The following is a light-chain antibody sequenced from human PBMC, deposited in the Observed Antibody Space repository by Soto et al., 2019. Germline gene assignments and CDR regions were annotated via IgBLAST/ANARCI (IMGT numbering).Light chain of an antibody. Sequence: DIQMTQSPTSLSASVGDRVTITCRASQGIRNFVAWYQQKPGKAPKLLIYAASTLQSGVPSRFSGSGSGTDFTLIIHSLQPGDVAAYSCQKYSSVPVFGPGTKVEIK. CDR1: QGIRNF. V-gene: IGKV1-27*01. CDR3: QKYSSVPV. CDR2: AAS. J-gene: IGKJ3*01.